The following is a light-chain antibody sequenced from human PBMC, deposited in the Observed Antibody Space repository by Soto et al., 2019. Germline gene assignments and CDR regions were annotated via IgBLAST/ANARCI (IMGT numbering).Light chain of an antibody. CDR1: SSDVGGYNY. Sequence: QSALTQPPSASGSPGQSVTISCTGTSSDVGGYNYVSWYQQHPGKAPKLIISEVTKPPSGVPDRFSGSKSGNTASLTVSGLQAEDEADYYCSSYAGSNNFRVFGTGTKLTVL. CDR3: SSYAGSNNFRV. CDR2: EVT. V-gene: IGLV2-8*01. J-gene: IGLJ1*01.